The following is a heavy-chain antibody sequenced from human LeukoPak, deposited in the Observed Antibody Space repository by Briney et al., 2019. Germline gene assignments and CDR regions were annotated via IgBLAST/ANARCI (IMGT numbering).Heavy chain of an antibody. V-gene: IGHV1-2*04. Sequence: ASVKVSCKASGYTFTGYYMHWVRQAPGQGLEWMGWINPNSGGTNYAQKFQGWVTMTRDTSISTAYMELCRLRSDDTAVYYCARGAPDIVVVPAAMSFDPWGQGTLVTVSS. J-gene: IGHJ5*02. D-gene: IGHD2-2*01. CDR3: ARGAPDIVVVPAAMSFDP. CDR2: INPNSGGT. CDR1: GYTFTGYY.